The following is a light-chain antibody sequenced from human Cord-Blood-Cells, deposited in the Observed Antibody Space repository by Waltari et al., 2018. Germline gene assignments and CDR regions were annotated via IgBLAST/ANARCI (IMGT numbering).Light chain of an antibody. CDR3: QQSYSTPYT. Sequence: DNQMTQSPSSLSASVGDRVNITCRASQSIRSYLNWYQQKPGKAPKLLIYAASSLQSGVPSRFSGSGSWTDFTLTISSLQPEDFATYYCQQSYSTPYTFGQGTKLEIK. J-gene: IGKJ2*01. CDR1: QSIRSY. V-gene: IGKV1-39*01. CDR2: AAS.